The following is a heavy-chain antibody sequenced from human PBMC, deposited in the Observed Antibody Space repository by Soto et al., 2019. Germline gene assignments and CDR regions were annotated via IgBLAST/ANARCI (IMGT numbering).Heavy chain of an antibody. D-gene: IGHD2-2*01. CDR1: GGSISSSSYY. CDR2: IYYSGST. CDR3: ARRVVVPAAMPGMNYYYYYMDV. V-gene: IGHV4-39*01. Sequence: PSETLSLTCTVSGGSISSSSYYWCWIRQPPGKGLEWIGSIYYSGSTYYNPSLKSRVTISVDTSKNQFSLKLSSVTAADTAVYYCARRVVVPAAMPGMNYYYYYMDVWGKGTTVTVSS. J-gene: IGHJ6*03.